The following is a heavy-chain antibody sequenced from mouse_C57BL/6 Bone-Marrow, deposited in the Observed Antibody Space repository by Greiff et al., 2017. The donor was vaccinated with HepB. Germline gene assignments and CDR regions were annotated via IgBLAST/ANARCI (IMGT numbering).Heavy chain of an antibody. Sequence: QVQLQQPGAELVKPGASVKMSCKASGYTFTSYWITWVKQRPGQGLEWIGDIYPGSGSTNYNEKFKSKATLTVDTSSSTAYMQLSSLTSEDSAVYYCARDPYYYGSSPYYAIDYWGQGTSVTVSS. CDR3: ARDPYYYGSSPYYAIDY. J-gene: IGHJ4*01. CDR1: GYTFTSYW. CDR2: IYPGSGST. D-gene: IGHD1-1*01. V-gene: IGHV1-55*01.